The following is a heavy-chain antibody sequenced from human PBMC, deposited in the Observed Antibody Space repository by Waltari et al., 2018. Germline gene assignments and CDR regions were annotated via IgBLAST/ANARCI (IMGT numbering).Heavy chain of an antibody. CDR3: AKGSHYFDY. D-gene: IGHD1-26*01. CDR2: IRYDGSNK. J-gene: IGHJ4*02. V-gene: IGHV3-30*02. Sequence: QVQLVESGGGVVQPGGSLRLSCAASGFTFSSYGMHWVRQAPGKGLGWVAFIRYDGSNKYYADSVKGRFTISRDNSKNTLYLQMNSQRAEDTAVYYCAKGSHYFDYWGQGTLVTVSS. CDR1: GFTFSSYG.